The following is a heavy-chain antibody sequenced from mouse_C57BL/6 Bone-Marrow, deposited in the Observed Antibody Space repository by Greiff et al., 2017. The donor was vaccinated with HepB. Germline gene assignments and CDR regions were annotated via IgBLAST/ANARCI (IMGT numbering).Heavy chain of an antibody. V-gene: IGHV1-69*01. Sequence: QVQLQQPGAELVMPGASVKLSCKASGYTFTSYWMHWVKQRPGQGLEWIGEIDPSDSYTNYNQKFKGKSTLTVDKSSSTAYMQLSSLTSEYSAVYYCARKGSNGYLPYAMDYWGQGTSVTVSS. J-gene: IGHJ4*01. CDR2: IDPSDSYT. D-gene: IGHD2-2*01. CDR3: ARKGSNGYLPYAMDY. CDR1: GYTFTSYW.